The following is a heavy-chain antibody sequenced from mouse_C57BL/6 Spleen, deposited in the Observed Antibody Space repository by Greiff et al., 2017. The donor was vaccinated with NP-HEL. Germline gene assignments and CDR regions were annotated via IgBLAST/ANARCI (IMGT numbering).Heavy chain of an antibody. Sequence: VKLMESGAELVRPGTSVKMSCKASGYTFTNYWIGWAKQRPGHGLEWIGDIYPGGGYTNYNEKFKGKATLTADKSSSTAYMQFSSLTSEDSAIYYCARRGSSEWYFDVWGTGTTVTVSS. CDR2: IYPGGGYT. V-gene: IGHV1-63*01. J-gene: IGHJ1*03. CDR3: ARRGSSEWYFDV. CDR1: GYTFTNYW. D-gene: IGHD1-1*01.